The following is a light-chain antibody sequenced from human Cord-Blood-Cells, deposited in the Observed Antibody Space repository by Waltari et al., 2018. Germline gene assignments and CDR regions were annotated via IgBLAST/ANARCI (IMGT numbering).Light chain of an antibody. Sequence: SSALTQDPAVSVALGQTARITCQGDSLRSYYASWYQQKPGQAPVLVIYGKNNRPSGIPDRFSGSSSGNTASLTITGAQAEDEADYYCNSRDSSGNHVVFGGGTKLTVL. CDR2: GKN. CDR3: NSRDSSGNHVV. J-gene: IGLJ2*01. V-gene: IGLV3-19*01. CDR1: SLRSYY.